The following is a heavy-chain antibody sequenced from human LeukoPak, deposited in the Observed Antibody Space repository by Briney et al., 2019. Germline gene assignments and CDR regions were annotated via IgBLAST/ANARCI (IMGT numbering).Heavy chain of an antibody. V-gene: IGHV4-59*01. CDR2: IYFSSST. Sequence: TPSETLSLTCTVSDDSIGNYYWSWIRQSPGKGLEWLGYIYFSSSTNYNPSLKRRVTMSVVTSKNQFSLRLTSVTAADTATYYCARVGGSNFYNYGMDVWGQGTTVIVSS. D-gene: IGHD4-11*01. CDR1: DDSIGNYY. CDR3: ARVGGSNFYNYGMDV. J-gene: IGHJ6*02.